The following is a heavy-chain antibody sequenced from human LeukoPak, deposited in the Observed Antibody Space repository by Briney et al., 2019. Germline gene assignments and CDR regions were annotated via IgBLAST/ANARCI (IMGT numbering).Heavy chain of an antibody. J-gene: IGHJ4*02. V-gene: IGHV5-51*01. D-gene: IGHD3-22*01. Sequence: GESLQISCKGSGYSFTSYWLGWVRPLPGKGLEGMGIIQPGNSIAHYTPSFQGQVNISADTSSSTAYLQWSSLKASDTVMYYCARSSSGYYSYWGQGTLVTVSS. CDR2: IQPGNSIA. CDR3: ARSSSGYYSY. CDR1: GYSFTSYW.